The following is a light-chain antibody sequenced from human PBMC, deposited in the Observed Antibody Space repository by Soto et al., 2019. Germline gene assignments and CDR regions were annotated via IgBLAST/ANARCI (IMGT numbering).Light chain of an antibody. J-gene: IGKJ2*01. V-gene: IGKV3-20*01. Sequence: TVMTQSPATLSVSPGETATLSCTASRSIGDNLAWYQVKPGQAPRLLIYGGSSRATGIPSRFSGRGSGTDFTLTISRLEPEDFAVYFCQQYGSSPRTFGQGTKLEIK. CDR3: QQYGSSPRT. CDR2: GGS. CDR1: RSIGDN.